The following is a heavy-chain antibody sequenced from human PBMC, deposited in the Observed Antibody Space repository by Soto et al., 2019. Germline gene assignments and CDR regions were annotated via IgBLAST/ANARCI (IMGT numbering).Heavy chain of an antibody. J-gene: IGHJ4*02. CDR2: ISRSGSTI. Sequence: PGGSLRLSCATSGFTFSSYEMNWVRQAPGKGLEWVSYISRSGSTIYYADSVKGRFTISRDNARNSLYLQMNSLRDEDTALYYCARALYSGSSIPASDYRGQGTLVTVSS. CDR1: GFTFSSYE. CDR3: ARALYSGSSIPASDY. V-gene: IGHV3-48*03. D-gene: IGHD1-26*01.